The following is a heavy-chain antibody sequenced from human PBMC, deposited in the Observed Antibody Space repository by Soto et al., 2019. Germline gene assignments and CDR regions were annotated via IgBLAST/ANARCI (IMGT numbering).Heavy chain of an antibody. CDR2: IYHSGST. CDR3: ARVYYYDSSGYYYWFDP. D-gene: IGHD3-22*01. CDR1: GGSISSGGYS. V-gene: IGHV4-30-2*01. J-gene: IGHJ5*02. Sequence: PSETLSLTCAVSGGSISSGGYSWSWIRQPPGKGLEWIGYIYHSGSTYYNPSLKSRVTISVDRSKNQFSLKLSSVTAADTAVYYCARVYYYDSSGYYYWFDPWGQGTLVTVS.